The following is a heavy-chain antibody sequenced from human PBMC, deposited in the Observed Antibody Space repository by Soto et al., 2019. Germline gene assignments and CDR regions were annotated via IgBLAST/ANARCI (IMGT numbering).Heavy chain of an antibody. CDR1: GFTVSSNY. D-gene: IGHD6-19*01. CDR2: IYSGDST. CDR3: ARGRIGAVAENDY. J-gene: IGHJ4*02. Sequence: EVQLVESGGGLIQPGGSLRLSCAASGFTVSSNYMSWVRQAPGKGLEWVSVIYSGDSTYYADSVKGRFTISRDNSKNTLYLQVNSLRAEDTAVYYCARGRIGAVAENDYWGQGTLVTVSS. V-gene: IGHV3-53*01.